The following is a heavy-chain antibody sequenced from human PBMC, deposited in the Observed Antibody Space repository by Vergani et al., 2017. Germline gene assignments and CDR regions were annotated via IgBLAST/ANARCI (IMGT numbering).Heavy chain of an antibody. J-gene: IGHJ6*03. CDR3: AKGGGIGYYYYMDV. V-gene: IGHV3-9*01. CDR1: GGSISSGSYY. Sequence: VQLQESGPGLVKPSQTLSLTCTVSGGSISSGSYYWSWIRQPAGKGLEWVSGISWNGGSIGYADSVKGRFTISRDNAKNSLYLQMNSLRAEDTALYYCAKGGGIGYYYYMDVWGKGTTVTVSS. D-gene: IGHD1-26*01. CDR2: ISWNGGSI.